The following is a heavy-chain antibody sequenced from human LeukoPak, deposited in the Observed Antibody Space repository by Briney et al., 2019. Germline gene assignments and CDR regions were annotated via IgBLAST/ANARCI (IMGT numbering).Heavy chain of an antibody. CDR2: IAGSGRST. Sequence: GGSLRLSCAASGFTFSSYAMSWVRQAPGKGLEWVSTIAGSGRSTYYADSVKGRFTISRDNSKNTLFLQMNSLRADDTAVYYCAKIAVAGYYFYSMDVWGRGTTVTVSS. CDR1: GFTFSSYA. D-gene: IGHD6-19*01. J-gene: IGHJ6*03. V-gene: IGHV3-23*01. CDR3: AKIAVAGYYFYSMDV.